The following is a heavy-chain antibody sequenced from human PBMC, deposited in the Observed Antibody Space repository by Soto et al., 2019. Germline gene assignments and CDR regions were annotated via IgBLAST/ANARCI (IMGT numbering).Heavy chain of an antibody. CDR1: GYTFSNYD. V-gene: IGHV1-8*01. CDR3: AKVSRKGSAIDFDY. Sequence: QVQLVQSGAELKKPGASVKVSCKASGYTFSNYDMNWVRQATGQGPEWIGWVNPNNGDTGYAQKFQGRVTLTTDISTTTAYRELTGLRSEDKAIYYCAKVSRKGSAIDFDYWGQGTLITVSS. J-gene: IGHJ4*02. D-gene: IGHD3-10*01. CDR2: VNPNNGDT.